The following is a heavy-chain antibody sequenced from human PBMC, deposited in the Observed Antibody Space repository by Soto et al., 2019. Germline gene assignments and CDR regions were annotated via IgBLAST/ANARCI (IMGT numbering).Heavy chain of an antibody. CDR2: IFDSGNA. CDR3: ASAPGIAAAAAQFDY. V-gene: IGHV4-59*08. CDR1: GGSINSYC. D-gene: IGHD6-13*01. Sequence: PSETLSLTCTVSGGSINSYCWSWIRQPPGKGLEWIAYIFDSGNANYNPSLKSRVTISVDTSKNQFSLKLTSVTAADTAVYYCASAPGIAAAAAQFDYWGQGTLVTVSS. J-gene: IGHJ4*02.